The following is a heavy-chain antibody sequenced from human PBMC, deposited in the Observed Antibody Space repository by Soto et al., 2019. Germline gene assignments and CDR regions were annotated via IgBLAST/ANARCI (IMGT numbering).Heavy chain of an antibody. CDR2: INPDGSRT. V-gene: IGHV3-74*01. Sequence: EVQLVESGGDLVQPGGSLRLSCAASGFTFTSYWMHWVRQSPGKGLVWVSRINPDGSRTSYVDSVKGRFTISRDNAKNTLYLQMNSLGAEDTAVYYCARVAVTTYYFDYWGHGTLVTVSS. CDR3: ARVAVTTYYFDY. CDR1: GFTFTSYW. D-gene: IGHD4-17*01. J-gene: IGHJ4*01.